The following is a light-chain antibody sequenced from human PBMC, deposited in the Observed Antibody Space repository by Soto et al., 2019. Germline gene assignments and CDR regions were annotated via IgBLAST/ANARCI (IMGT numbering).Light chain of an antibody. Sequence: EIVLTQSPGTLSLSPGERATLSCRPSQSVSSTYLDWYQQKPGQAPRLLIYAASSRATGIPDRFSGGASATDFTITISRLEPADFAVYYCRHYINFQCTFGQVNQVEI. V-gene: IGKV3-20*01. CDR1: QSVSSTY. CDR2: AAS. CDR3: RHYINFQCT. J-gene: IGKJ1*01.